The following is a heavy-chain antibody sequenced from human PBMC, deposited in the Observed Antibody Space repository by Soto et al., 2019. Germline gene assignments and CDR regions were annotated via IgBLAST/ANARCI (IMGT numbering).Heavy chain of an antibody. J-gene: IGHJ4*02. V-gene: IGHV1-69*13. CDR3: AREEHHCSSTSCYS. CDR2: IIPIFGTA. D-gene: IGHD2-2*02. Sequence: SVKVSCKASGGTFRSYAISWVRQAPGQGLEWMGGIIPIFGTANYAQKFQGRVTITADESTSTAYMELSSLRSEDTAVYYCAREEHHCSSTSCYSWGQGTLVTVSS. CDR1: GGTFRSYA.